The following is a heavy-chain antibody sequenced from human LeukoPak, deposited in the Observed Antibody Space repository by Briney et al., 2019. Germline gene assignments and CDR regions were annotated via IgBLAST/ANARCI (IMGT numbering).Heavy chain of an antibody. D-gene: IGHD3-10*01. V-gene: IGHV4-61*02. J-gene: IGHJ4*02. Sequence: SQTLSLTCTVSGGSISSGSYYWSWIRQPAGKGLEWIGRIYTSGSTNYNPSLKSRVTMSVDTSKNQFSLQLNSVTPEDTAVYYCAREPYYYGSGSYYNLDYWGQGTLVTVSS. CDR3: AREPYYYGSGSYYNLDY. CDR2: IYTSGST. CDR1: GGSISSGSYY.